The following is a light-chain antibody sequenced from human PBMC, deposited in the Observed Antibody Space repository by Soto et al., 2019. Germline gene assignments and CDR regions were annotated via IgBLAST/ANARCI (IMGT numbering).Light chain of an antibody. V-gene: IGKV3D-20*02. CDR2: GAS. Sequence: EIVLTQSPGTLSLSPGERATLSFRASQSISSSYLAWYQQKPGQAPRLLISGASSRATGIPDRFSGSGSGTDFTLTISSLEPEDFAVYYCQQRSNWTFGQGTKVDIK. CDR1: QSISSSY. CDR3: QQRSNWT. J-gene: IGKJ1*01.